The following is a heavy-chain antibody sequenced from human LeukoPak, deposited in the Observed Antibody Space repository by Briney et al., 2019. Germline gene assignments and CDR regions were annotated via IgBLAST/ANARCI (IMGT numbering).Heavy chain of an antibody. Sequence: GGSLGHSCAASGFTFSSYEMNWVRQAPGRGLEWVSYISSSSSTISYADSVKGRFTISRDNAKNSLYLQMNSLRAEDTAVYYCARDRSKASNYVYYYYYMDVWGKGTTVTVSS. D-gene: IGHD4-11*01. CDR1: GFTFSSYE. V-gene: IGHV3-48*03. CDR2: ISSSSSTI. J-gene: IGHJ6*03. CDR3: ARDRSKASNYVYYYYYMDV.